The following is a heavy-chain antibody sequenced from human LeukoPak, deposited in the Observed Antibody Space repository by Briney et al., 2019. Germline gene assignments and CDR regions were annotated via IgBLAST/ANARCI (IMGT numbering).Heavy chain of an antibody. D-gene: IGHD5-12*01. V-gene: IGHV3-33*01. J-gene: IGHJ4*02. CDR3: ARGDGATITLDY. Sequence: GGSLRLSCAASGFTFSSYGLHWVRQAPAKGREGVAGIWYEGSNKYYADSVKGRFTISRDNSKNTLYLQMNSLRAEDTAVYYCARGDGATITLDYWGQGTLVTVSS. CDR2: IWYEGSNK. CDR1: GFTFSSYG.